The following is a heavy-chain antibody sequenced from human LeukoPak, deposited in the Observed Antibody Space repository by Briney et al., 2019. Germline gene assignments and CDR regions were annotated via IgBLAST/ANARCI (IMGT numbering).Heavy chain of an antibody. V-gene: IGHV1-2*02. CDR2: INPNSGGT. J-gene: IGHJ6*02. Sequence: GASVKVSCKASGYTFTGYYMHWVRQAPGQGLEWMGWINPNSGGTNYAQKFQGRVTMTRDTSISTAYMELSRPRSDDTAVYYCATDSDIQLWFGTTYYYYGMDVWGQGTTVTVSS. CDR1: GYTFTGYY. D-gene: IGHD5-18*01. CDR3: ATDSDIQLWFGTTYYYYGMDV.